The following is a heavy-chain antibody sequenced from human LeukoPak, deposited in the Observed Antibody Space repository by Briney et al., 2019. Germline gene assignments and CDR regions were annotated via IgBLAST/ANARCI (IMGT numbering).Heavy chain of an antibody. CDR3: ARENGDYADAFDI. Sequence: PGGSLRLACAASGFTFTNYRMTWVRQAPGKGLEWVSSISSTSGYIFYADSVQGRFTISRDNAKSSLYLQMNSLRAEDTAVYYCARENGDYADAFDIWGQGTMVTVSS. D-gene: IGHD4-17*01. J-gene: IGHJ3*02. CDR1: GFTFTNYR. CDR2: ISSTSGYI. V-gene: IGHV3-21*01.